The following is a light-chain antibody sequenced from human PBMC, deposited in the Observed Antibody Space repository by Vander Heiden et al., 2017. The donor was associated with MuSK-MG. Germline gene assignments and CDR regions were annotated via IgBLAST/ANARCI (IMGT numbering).Light chain of an antibody. CDR3: QQYRSRSPLT. CDR2: RAS. V-gene: IGKV1-5*03. J-gene: IGKJ3*01. Sequence: DIRMTQSPSTLSASVGDRVTITCRASQRIDTWLAWYQQKPGRAPNLLIYRASTLQSGVPSRFSGSGSETEFTLTISSLQPDDFATYYCQQYRSRSPLTFGHGTKVIIK. CDR1: QRIDTW.